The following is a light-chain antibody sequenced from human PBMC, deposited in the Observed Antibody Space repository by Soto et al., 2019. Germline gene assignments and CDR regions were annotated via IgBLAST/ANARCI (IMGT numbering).Light chain of an antibody. Sequence: DIVMTQSPDSLAVSLGERATINCKSSQSVLYSSNNKNYLAWYQQKPGQAPKLLIYWASVRESGVPDRFSGSGSVTDFTLTISSLQAEDVAVYYCQQYYSPAALTFGGGTKVEIK. J-gene: IGKJ4*01. CDR2: WAS. CDR1: QSVLYSSNNKNY. CDR3: QQYYSPAALT. V-gene: IGKV4-1*01.